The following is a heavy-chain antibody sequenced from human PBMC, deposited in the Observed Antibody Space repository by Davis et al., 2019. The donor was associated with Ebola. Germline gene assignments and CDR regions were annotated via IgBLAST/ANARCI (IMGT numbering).Heavy chain of an antibody. CDR2: ISGSGGST. V-gene: IGHV3-23*01. CDR1: GFTFISYA. D-gene: IGHD1-1*01. CDR3: AKDGPGTWDY. J-gene: IGHJ4*02. Sequence: GESLKISCAASGFTFISYAMRWVRQAPGKGLAWVSAISGSGGSTYYADSVKGRFTISRDNSKNTLYLQMNSLSAEETAVYSCAKDGPGTWDYWGQGTLVTVSS.